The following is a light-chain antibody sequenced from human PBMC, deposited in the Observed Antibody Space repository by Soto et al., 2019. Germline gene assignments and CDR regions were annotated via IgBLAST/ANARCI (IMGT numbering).Light chain of an antibody. V-gene: IGKV3-15*01. J-gene: IGKJ3*01. Sequence: MNQSPATMSVSPGERVSLSCRASESVHRNLAWYQQKPGQGPSLLIYYASTRATGVQDRFTGSGSGTEFTLTISSLQSEDFGVYHCQHYSNWPPTFGPGTKVEIK. CDR2: YAS. CDR1: ESVHRN. CDR3: QHYSNWPPT.